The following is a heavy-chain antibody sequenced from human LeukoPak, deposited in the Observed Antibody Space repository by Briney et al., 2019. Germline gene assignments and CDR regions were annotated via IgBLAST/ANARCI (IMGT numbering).Heavy chain of an antibody. V-gene: IGHV3-33*01. CDR2: IWYDGSNK. CDR3: ARDLGYCSSTSCYGIDY. Sequence: GRSLRLSCAASGFTFSSHGMHWVRQAPGKGLEWVAVIWYDGSNKYYADSVKGRFTISRDNSKNTLYLQMNSLRAEDTAVYYCARDLGYCSSTSCYGIDYWGQGTLVTVSS. CDR1: GFTFSSHG. J-gene: IGHJ4*02. D-gene: IGHD2-2*01.